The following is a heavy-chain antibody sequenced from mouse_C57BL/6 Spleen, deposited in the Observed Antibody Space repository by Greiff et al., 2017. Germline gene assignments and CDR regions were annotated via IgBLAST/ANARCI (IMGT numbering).Heavy chain of an antibody. Sequence: QVHVKQSGPDLVKPGASVKLSCKASGYTFTSYDINWVKQRPGQGLEWIGWIYPRDGSTKYNEKFKGKATLTVDTSSSTAYMELHSLTSEDSAVYFCASWGDGYFDYWGQGTTLTVSS. CDR1: GYTFTSYD. V-gene: IGHV1-85*01. CDR2: IYPRDGST. D-gene: IGHD2-3*01. CDR3: ASWGDGYFDY. J-gene: IGHJ2*01.